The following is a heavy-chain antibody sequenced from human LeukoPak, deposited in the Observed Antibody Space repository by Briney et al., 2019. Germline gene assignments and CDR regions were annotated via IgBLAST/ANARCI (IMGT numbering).Heavy chain of an antibody. D-gene: IGHD3-10*01. CDR3: ARDGISMIRGVSDH. V-gene: IGHV4-34*01. CDR1: GGSFSGYY. Sequence: SETLSLTCAVYGGSFSGYYWSWIRQPPGKGLEWIGEINHSGSTNYNPSLKSRVTISVDTSKHQFSLMLSSVTAADSAVYYCARDGISMIRGVSDHWGQGTLVTVSS. CDR2: INHSGST. J-gene: IGHJ5*02.